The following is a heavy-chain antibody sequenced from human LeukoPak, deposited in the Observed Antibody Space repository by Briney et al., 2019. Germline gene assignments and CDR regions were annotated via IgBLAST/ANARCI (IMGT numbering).Heavy chain of an antibody. Sequence: GASVKVSCKASGYTFTGYYMHWVRQAPGPGLEWMGWINPNSGGTNYAQKFQGRVTMTRDTSISTAYMELSRLRADDTGVYYCARDAAFYDSSGYYKDYWGQGTLVTVSS. D-gene: IGHD3-22*01. CDR2: INPNSGGT. J-gene: IGHJ4*02. CDR3: ARDAAFYDSSGYYKDY. CDR1: GYTFTGYY. V-gene: IGHV1-2*02.